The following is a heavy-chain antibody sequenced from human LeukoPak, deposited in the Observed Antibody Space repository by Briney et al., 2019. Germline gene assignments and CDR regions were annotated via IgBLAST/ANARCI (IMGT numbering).Heavy chain of an antibody. Sequence: GGSLRLSCAASGFTFSSYAMSWVRQAPGKGLEWVSAISGSGGSTYYADSVKGRFTISRDNAKNSLYLQMNSLRDEDTAVYYCARWELEWHAVDVWGQGTTVTVSS. J-gene: IGHJ6*02. CDR2: ISGSGGST. CDR3: ARWELEWHAVDV. D-gene: IGHD1-26*01. V-gene: IGHV3-23*01. CDR1: GFTFSSYA.